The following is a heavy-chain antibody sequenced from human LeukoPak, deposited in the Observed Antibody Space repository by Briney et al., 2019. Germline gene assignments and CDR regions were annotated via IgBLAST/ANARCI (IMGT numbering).Heavy chain of an antibody. D-gene: IGHD3-10*01. CDR1: GFTFSSYA. CDR2: IKQDGSEK. J-gene: IGHJ5*02. V-gene: IGHV3-7*01. CDR3: ARDSGGFQFDP. Sequence: GGSLRLSCAASGFTFSSYAMGWVRQAPGKGLEWVANIKQDGSEKYYVDSVKGRFTISRDNAKNSLYLQMNSLRAEDTAVYYCARDSGGFQFDPWGQETLVTVSS.